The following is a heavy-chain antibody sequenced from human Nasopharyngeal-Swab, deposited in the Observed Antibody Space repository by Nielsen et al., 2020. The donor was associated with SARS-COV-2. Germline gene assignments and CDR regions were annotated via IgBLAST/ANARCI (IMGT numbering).Heavy chain of an antibody. CDR2: IYYSGST. Sequence: WIRQPPGKGLEWIGYIYYSGSTYYNPSLKSRVTISVDTSKNQFSLKLSSVTAADTAVYYCARGGGYSYGTWAWFDPWGQGTLVTVSS. V-gene: IGHV4-31*02. J-gene: IGHJ5*02. D-gene: IGHD5-18*01. CDR3: ARGGGYSYGTWAWFDP.